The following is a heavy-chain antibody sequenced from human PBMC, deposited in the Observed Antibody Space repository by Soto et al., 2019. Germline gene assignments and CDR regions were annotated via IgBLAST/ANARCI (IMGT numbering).Heavy chain of an antibody. CDR3: AREGSYCISTSCYAGIDY. V-gene: IGHV4-61*01. D-gene: IGHD2-2*01. CDR1: GGSVSSGSCY. CDR2: IYYSGST. Sequence: PSETLSLTCTVSGGSVSSGSCYWSWIRQPPGKGLKKIGYIYYSGSTNYNPSLKSRVTISVDTSKNQFSLKLSSVTAADTAVYYCAREGSYCISTSCYAGIDYWGQGTLVTVSS. J-gene: IGHJ4*02.